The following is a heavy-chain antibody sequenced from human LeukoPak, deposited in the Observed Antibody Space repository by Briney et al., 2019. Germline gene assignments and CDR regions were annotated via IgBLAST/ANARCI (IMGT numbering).Heavy chain of an antibody. Sequence: GRSLRLSCAASGFTFSSYGMHWVRQAPGKGLGWVADISFDASNKYYADSVKGRFTISRDNSKNTLYLQMNSLRAEDTAVYYCAKDVDPFGSGSYVEGFDYWGQGTLVTVSS. D-gene: IGHD3-10*01. CDR2: ISFDASNK. CDR3: AKDVDPFGSGSYVEGFDY. J-gene: IGHJ4*02. CDR1: GFTFSSYG. V-gene: IGHV3-30*18.